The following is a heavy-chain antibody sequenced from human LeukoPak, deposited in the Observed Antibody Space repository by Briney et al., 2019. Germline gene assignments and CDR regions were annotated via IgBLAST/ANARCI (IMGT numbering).Heavy chain of an antibody. J-gene: IGHJ4*02. CDR3: ANYYGGNRNFDY. V-gene: IGHV3-23*01. CDR2: TSGSGGST. CDR1: GFTFSSYA. Sequence: PGGSLRLSCAASGFTFSSYAMSWVRQAPGKGLEWVSATSGSGGSTYYADSVKGRFTISRDNSKNTLYLQMNSLRAEDTAVYYCANYYGGNRNFDYWGQGTLVTVSS. D-gene: IGHD4-23*01.